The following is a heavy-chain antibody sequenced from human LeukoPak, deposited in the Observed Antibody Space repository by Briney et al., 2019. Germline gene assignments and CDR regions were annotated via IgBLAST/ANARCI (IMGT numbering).Heavy chain of an antibody. D-gene: IGHD3-22*01. CDR1: GYTFTGYY. Sequence: ASVKVSCKASGYTFTGYYMHWVRQAPGQGREWMGWINPNSGGTNYAQKFQGRVTMTRDTSISTAYMELSRLRSDDTAVYYCAREGNDSSGYYYPPFDYWGQGTLVTVSS. CDR2: INPNSGGT. J-gene: IGHJ4*02. CDR3: AREGNDSSGYYYPPFDY. V-gene: IGHV1-2*02.